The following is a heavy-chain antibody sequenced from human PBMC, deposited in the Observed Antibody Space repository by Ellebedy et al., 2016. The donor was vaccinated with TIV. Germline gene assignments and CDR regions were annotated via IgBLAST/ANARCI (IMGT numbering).Heavy chain of an antibody. D-gene: IGHD2-15*01. J-gene: IGHJ4*02. CDR2: IDVSGTTI. Sequence: GGSLRLSCVACGFTLSDHYVSWIRQAPGKGLEWIAYIDVSGTTIKYSDSVRGRFTISRDTARNSVDLEMNSLGVEDSGVYYCARRVAFDYWGQGTRVTVSS. CDR3: ARRVAFDY. V-gene: IGHV3-11*01. CDR1: GFTLSDHY.